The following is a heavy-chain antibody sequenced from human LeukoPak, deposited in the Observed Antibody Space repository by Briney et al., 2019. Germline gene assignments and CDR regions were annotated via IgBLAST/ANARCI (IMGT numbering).Heavy chain of an antibody. D-gene: IGHD1-20*01. J-gene: IGHJ4*02. V-gene: IGHV3-30*04. CDR2: ISYDGSNK. CDR1: GFTFSSYA. Sequence: GGSLRLSCAASGFTFSSYAMHWVRQAPGKGLEWVAVISYDGSNKYYADSVKGRFTISRDNSKNTLYLQMNSLRAEDTAVYYCARDINWNEIDYWGQGTLVTVSS. CDR3: ARDINWNEIDY.